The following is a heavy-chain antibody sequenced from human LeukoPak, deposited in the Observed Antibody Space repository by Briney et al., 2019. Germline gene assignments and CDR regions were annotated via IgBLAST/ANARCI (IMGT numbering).Heavy chain of an antibody. CDR3: AKGYSGTDAFDI. D-gene: IGHD1-26*01. CDR1: GGSISSSSYY. V-gene: IGHV4-39*02. CDR2: IYYSGST. Sequence: SETLSLTCTVSGGSISSSSYYWDWIRQPPGKGLEWIGSIYYSGSTYYNPSLKSRVTISVDTSKNHFSLKLSSVTAADTAVYYCAKGYSGTDAFDIWGQGTMVTVSS. J-gene: IGHJ3*02.